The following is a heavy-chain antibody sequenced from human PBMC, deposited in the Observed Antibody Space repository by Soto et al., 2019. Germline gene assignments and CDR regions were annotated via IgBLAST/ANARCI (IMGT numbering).Heavy chain of an antibody. J-gene: IGHJ3*02. CDR2: IWFDGSNK. CDR1: GFTFSSYG. V-gene: IGHV3-33*01. CDR3: ARRYYYGPRSVPWALDI. Sequence: QVQLVESGGGVVQPGRSLRLSCAASGFTFSSYGMHWVRQGPGKGLEWVAVIWFDGSNKYYADSLEGRFAISRDNSKNTLSLQMNSLRAEDTAVYYCARRYYYGPRSVPWALDISGQGTMVTVSS. D-gene: IGHD3-10*01.